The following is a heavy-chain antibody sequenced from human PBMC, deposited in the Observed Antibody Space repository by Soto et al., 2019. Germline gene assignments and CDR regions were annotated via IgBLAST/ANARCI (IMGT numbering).Heavy chain of an antibody. V-gene: IGHV4-61*08. CDR3: ARDGYCSGGSCYSVPVFDY. D-gene: IGHD2-15*01. CDR2: IYYSVST. J-gene: IGHJ4*02. Sequence: SETLSLTCTVSGGSISSGGYYWSWIRQHPGKGLEWIGYIYYSVSTNYNPSLKSRVTISVDTSKNQFSLKLSSVTAADTAVYYCARDGYCSGGSCYSVPVFDYWGQGTLVTVSS. CDR1: GGSISSGGYY.